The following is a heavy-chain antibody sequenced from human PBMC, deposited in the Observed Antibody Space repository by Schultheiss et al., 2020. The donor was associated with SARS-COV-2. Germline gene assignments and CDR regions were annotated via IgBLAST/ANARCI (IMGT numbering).Heavy chain of an antibody. CDR3: AKGTEWELRYFDY. J-gene: IGHJ4*02. CDR2: ISWDGGST. D-gene: IGHD1-26*01. Sequence: GGSLRLSCAASGFTFDDYAMHWVRQAPGKGLEWVSLISWDGGSTYYADSVKGRFTISRDNAKNSLYLQMNSLRAEDTALYYCAKGTEWELRYFDYWGQGTLVTVSS. V-gene: IGHV3-43D*03. CDR1: GFTFDDYA.